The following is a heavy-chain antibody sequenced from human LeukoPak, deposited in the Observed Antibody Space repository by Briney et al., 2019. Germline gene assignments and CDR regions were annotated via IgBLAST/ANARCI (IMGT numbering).Heavy chain of an antibody. Sequence: PGGSLRLSCAASGFTFSSYWIHWVRQAPGKGLVWVSRINSDGSSTTYADSVKGRFTISRDNAKNTLYLQMNSLRAEDTAVYHCARGGSSWSGYFQHWGQGTLVTVSS. D-gene: IGHD6-13*01. CDR3: ARGGSSWSGYFQH. J-gene: IGHJ1*01. CDR1: GFTFSSYW. V-gene: IGHV3-74*01. CDR2: INSDGSST.